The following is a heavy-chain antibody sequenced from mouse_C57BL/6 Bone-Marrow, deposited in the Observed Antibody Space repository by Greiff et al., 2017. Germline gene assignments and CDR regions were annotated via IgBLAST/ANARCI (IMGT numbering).Heavy chain of an antibody. CDR3: ARKESYYGSRVWYFDV. D-gene: IGHD1-1*01. Sequence: VQLKQSGPGLVKPSQSLSLTCSVTGYSITSGYYWNWLRQFPGNKLEWVGYISYDGSKNYNPSLKNQISITHDTSKNQLFLKLNAVTTEDTATCDWARKESYYGSRVWYFDVWGTATTVTVSS. CDR1: GYSITSGYY. V-gene: IGHV3-6*01. J-gene: IGHJ1*03. CDR2: ISYDGSK.